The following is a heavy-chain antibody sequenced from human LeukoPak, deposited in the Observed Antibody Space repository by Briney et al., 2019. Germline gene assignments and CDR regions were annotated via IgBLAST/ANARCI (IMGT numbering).Heavy chain of an antibody. Sequence: PSETLSLTCAVSGGSIGIYYWSWIRQPPGKGLEWIGCIYHNGSTSYNPSLKSRVSISVDTSKNQFSLKLTSVTAADTAVYYCARHQGSGRKNYYGMDVWGQGTTVTVSS. D-gene: IGHD1-26*01. CDR2: IYHNGST. V-gene: IGHV4-59*08. J-gene: IGHJ6*02. CDR3: ARHQGSGRKNYYGMDV. CDR1: GGSIGIYY.